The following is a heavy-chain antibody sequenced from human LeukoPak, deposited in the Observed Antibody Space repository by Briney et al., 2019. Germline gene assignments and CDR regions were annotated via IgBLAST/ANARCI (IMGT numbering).Heavy chain of an antibody. D-gene: IGHD2-8*01. J-gene: IGHJ6*02. Sequence: ASVKVSCKASGYTFTSYNINWVRQATGQGLEWMGWMNPNSGNTGYAQKFQGRATMTRNTSISTAYMELSSLRSEDTAVYYCARSLILYYSEKHYYYYGMDVWGQGTTVTVSS. CDR3: ARSLILYYSEKHYYYYGMDV. CDR1: GYTFTSYN. V-gene: IGHV1-8*01. CDR2: MNPNSGNT.